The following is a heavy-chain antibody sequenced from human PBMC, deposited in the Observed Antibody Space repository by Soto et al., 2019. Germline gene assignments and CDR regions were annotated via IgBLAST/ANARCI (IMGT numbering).Heavy chain of an antibody. Sequence: GGSLRLSCAASGFTVSSNYMSWVRQAPGKGLEWVSYISSSGSTIYYADSVKGRFTISRDNAKNSLYLQMNSLRAEDTAVYYCARDRPKYSSSSDYYYGMDVWGQGTTVTVSS. J-gene: IGHJ6*02. V-gene: IGHV3-11*04. D-gene: IGHD6-6*01. CDR3: ARDRPKYSSSSDYYYGMDV. CDR1: GFTVSSNY. CDR2: ISSSGSTI.